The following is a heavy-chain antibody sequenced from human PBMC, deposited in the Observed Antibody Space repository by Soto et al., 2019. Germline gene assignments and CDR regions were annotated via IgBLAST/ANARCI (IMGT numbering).Heavy chain of an antibody. V-gene: IGHV3-23*01. D-gene: IGHD4-17*01. Sequence: EVQLLESGGGLVQPGGSLRLSCAASGFTFTSYDMSWVRQAPGKGLEWVSVISGSGGSTYYADSVKGRFTISRDNSRNTLYLQMNSLRGEDTAVYYCAKDRDPGGDDDFDCWGQGTLVTVSS. CDR3: AKDRDPGGDDDFDC. CDR1: GFTFTSYD. J-gene: IGHJ4*02. CDR2: ISGSGGST.